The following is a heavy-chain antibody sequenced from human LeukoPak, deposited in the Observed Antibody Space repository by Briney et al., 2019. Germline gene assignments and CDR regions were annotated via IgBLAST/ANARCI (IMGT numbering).Heavy chain of an antibody. CDR1: GGSISSSSYY. J-gene: IGHJ4*02. D-gene: IGHD2-2*01. CDR3: ARALPLGCGSSTSCYSSSAPGELDY. CDR2: IYYSGST. V-gene: IGHV4-39*07. Sequence: SETLSLTCTVSGGSISSSSYYWGWIRQPPGKGLEWIGSIYYSGSTYYNPSLKSRVTISVDTSKNQFSLKLSSVTAADTAVYYCARALPLGCGSSTSCYSSSAPGELDYWGQGTLVTVSS.